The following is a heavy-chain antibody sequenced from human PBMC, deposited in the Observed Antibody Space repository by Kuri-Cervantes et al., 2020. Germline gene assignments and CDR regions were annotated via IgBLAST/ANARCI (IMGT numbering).Heavy chain of an antibody. CDR1: GYTFTSYA. V-gene: IGHV1-3*01. Sequence: ASVKVSCKASGYTFTSYAMHWVRQAPGQRLEWMGWINAGNGNTEYSQKFQGRVTITRDTSASTAYMELSSLRSEDTAVYYCARMGGVLWFGDHLNTYYFDYWGQGTLVTVSS. D-gene: IGHD3-10*01. J-gene: IGHJ4*02. CDR3: ARMGGVLWFGDHLNTYYFDY. CDR2: INAGNGNT.